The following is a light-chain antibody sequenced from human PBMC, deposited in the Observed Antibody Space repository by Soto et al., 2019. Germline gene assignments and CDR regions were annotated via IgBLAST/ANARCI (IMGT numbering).Light chain of an antibody. Sequence: QSVLTQPPSASGTPGQRVTISCSGSSSNIGSNPVNWYQQLPGTAPKLLIYSNNQRPSGVPDRFSGSKSGTSASLAISGLQSEDEADYYCAAWDDSLNGWVFGGGTQLTVL. CDR2: SNN. J-gene: IGLJ3*02. V-gene: IGLV1-44*01. CDR3: AAWDDSLNGWV. CDR1: SSNIGSNP.